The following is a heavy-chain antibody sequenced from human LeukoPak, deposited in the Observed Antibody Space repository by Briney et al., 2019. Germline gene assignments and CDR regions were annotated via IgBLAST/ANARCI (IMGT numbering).Heavy chain of an antibody. D-gene: IGHD6-13*01. CDR3: ARERRIAAAVVARPFDY. CDR2: IYTSGST. Sequence: SETLSLTRTVSGGSISSYYWSWIRQPAGKGLEWIGRIYTSGSTNYNPYLKSRVTMSVDTSKNQFSLKLSSVTAADTAVYYCARERRIAAAVVARPFDYWGQGTLVTVSS. V-gene: IGHV4-4*07. J-gene: IGHJ4*02. CDR1: GGSISSYY.